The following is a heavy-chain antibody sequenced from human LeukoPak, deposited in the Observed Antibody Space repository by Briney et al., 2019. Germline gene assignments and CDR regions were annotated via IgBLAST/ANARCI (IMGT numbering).Heavy chain of an antibody. J-gene: IGHJ5*02. CDR1: GFTFSSYG. V-gene: IGHV3-53*01. D-gene: IGHD2-15*01. CDR2: IYSDNT. CDR3: ARDQRYCSGGSCYPDWFDP. Sequence: GGSLRLSCAASGFTFSSYGMSWVRQAPGKGLEWVSFIYSDNTHYSDSVKGRFTISRDNSKNTLYLQMNSLRAEDTAVYYCARDQRYCSGGSCYPDWFDPWGQGTLVTVSS.